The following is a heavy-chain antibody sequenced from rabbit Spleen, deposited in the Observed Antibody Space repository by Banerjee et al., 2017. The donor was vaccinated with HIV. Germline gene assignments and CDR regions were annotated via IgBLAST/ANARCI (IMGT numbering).Heavy chain of an antibody. CDR2: IYAGTIGST. V-gene: IGHV1S45*01. CDR3: ARDAGTSFSTYGMDL. J-gene: IGHJ6*01. CDR1: GFDFSNYNF. D-gene: IGHD8-1*01. Sequence: QEQLVEYGGDLVQPGASLTLTCTASGFDFSNYNFMCWVRQAPGKGLEWIACIYAGTIGSTYSASWAKGRFTCSKTSSTTVTLQMTSLTAADTATYFCARDAGTSFSTYGMDLWGQGTLVTVS.